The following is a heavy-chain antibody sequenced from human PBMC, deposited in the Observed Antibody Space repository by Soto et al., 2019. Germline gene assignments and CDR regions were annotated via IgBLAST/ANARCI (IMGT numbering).Heavy chain of an antibody. CDR3: VTGSSWTKVES. D-gene: IGHD6-13*01. CDR2: IIPIFGPA. Sequence: QVQLVQSGAEVKKPGSSVKVSCKASGGTLSRSAIRWVRQAPGQGLEWMGGIIPIFGPAIYAQKFRGRVSIIAEESTRTAYMEMISLRSDDTAVYYCVTGSSWTKVESWCKGTLVTVSS. J-gene: IGHJ4*02. CDR1: GGTLSRSA. V-gene: IGHV1-69*01.